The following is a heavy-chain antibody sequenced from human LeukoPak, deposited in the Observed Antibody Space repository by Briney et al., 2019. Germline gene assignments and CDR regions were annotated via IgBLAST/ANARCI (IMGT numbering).Heavy chain of an antibody. V-gene: IGHV3-30*03. Sequence: GRSLRLSCAASGFTFSSYGMHWVRQAPGKGLEWVAVISYDGSNKYYADSVKGRFTISRDNSKNTLYLQMNSLRAEDTAVYYCARDSDYYDSSGYYASGDYWGQGTLVTVSS. D-gene: IGHD3-22*01. CDR2: ISYDGSNK. J-gene: IGHJ4*02. CDR1: GFTFSSYG. CDR3: ARDSDYYDSSGYYASGDY.